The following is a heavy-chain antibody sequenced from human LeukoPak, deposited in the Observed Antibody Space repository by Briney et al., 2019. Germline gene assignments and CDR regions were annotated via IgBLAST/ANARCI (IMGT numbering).Heavy chain of an antibody. D-gene: IGHD3-10*01. CDR3: ARDRGIRYLDY. CDR2: INPNSGGT. V-gene: IGHV1-2*02. J-gene: IGHJ4*02. Sequence: GESLKISCKGSGYSFTGYYMHWVRQAPGQGLEWMGWINPNSGGTNYAQKFQGRVTMTRDTSISTAYMELSRPRSDDTAVYYCARDRGIRYLDYWGQGTLVTVSS. CDR1: GYSFTGYY.